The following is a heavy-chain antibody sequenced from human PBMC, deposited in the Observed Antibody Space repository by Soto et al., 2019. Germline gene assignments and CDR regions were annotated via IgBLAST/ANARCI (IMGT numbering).Heavy chain of an antibody. CDR2: INPRSGDT. CDR1: GYTFIGYY. Sequence: QVQLVQSGAEVKKPGASVKVSCKASGYTFIGYYIHWVRQAPGQGLEWMGRINPRSGDTTYAQTFQGRLTMTRDTSISAAYMELSSLRSDDTAVDYCGRDGVGATPLWWFDHWGQGSLVTVSS. CDR3: GRDGVGATPLWWFDH. D-gene: IGHD1-26*01. V-gene: IGHV1-2*06. J-gene: IGHJ5*02.